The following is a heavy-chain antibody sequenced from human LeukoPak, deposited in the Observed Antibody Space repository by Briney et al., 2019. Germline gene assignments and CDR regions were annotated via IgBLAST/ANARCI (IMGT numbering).Heavy chain of an antibody. CDR2: ISYTGST. V-gene: IGHV4-31*03. D-gene: IGHD2-2*01. J-gene: IGHJ4*02. Sequence: SETLSLTCTVSGGSISSGGYYWSWIRQHPGKGLEWIGYISYTGSTYNNPSLKSRMSMSLDASKNQFSLKLSSVTAADTAVYYCARTYCTTTSCYQWLDYWGQGTLVTISS. CDR3: ARTYCTTTSCYQWLDY. CDR1: GGSISSGGYY.